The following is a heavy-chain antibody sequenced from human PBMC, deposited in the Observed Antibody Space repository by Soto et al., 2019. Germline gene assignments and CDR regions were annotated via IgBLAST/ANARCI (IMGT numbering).Heavy chain of an antibody. CDR2: INAGNGNT. V-gene: IGHV1-3*01. CDR1: GYTFTSYA. Sequence: AASVKVSCKASGYTFTSYAMHWVRQAPGQRLEWMGWINAGNGNTKYSQKFQGRVTITRDTSASTAYMELSSLRSEDTAVYYCARDIPLRYFNYYYYGMDVWGQGTTVTVSS. CDR3: ARDIPLRYFNYYYYGMDV. J-gene: IGHJ6*02. D-gene: IGHD1-26*01.